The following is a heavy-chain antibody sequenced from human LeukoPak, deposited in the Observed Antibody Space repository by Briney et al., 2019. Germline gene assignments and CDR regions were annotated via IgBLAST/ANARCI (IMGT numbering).Heavy chain of an antibody. CDR3: ARAQTYGDSRLLLDY. D-gene: IGHD2-21*02. J-gene: IGHJ4*02. Sequence: GGSLRLSCAASGFTFGNYGMSWVRHAPGKGLEWVSGINWNGGSTGYADSVEGRFTISRGNAKNSQYLQMNSLRVEDTALYYCARAQTYGDSRLLLDYWGQGTQVTVSS. CDR2: INWNGGST. CDR1: GFTFGNYG. V-gene: IGHV3-20*04.